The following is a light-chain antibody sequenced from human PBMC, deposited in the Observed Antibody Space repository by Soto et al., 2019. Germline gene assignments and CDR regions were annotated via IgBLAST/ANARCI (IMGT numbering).Light chain of an antibody. V-gene: IGKV1-39*01. J-gene: IGKJ2*01. CDR1: QSINNF. CDR2: AAS. CDR3: LQSDTTSRP. Sequence: DIQMTQSPSSLSASVGDRVTITCRASQSINNFLSSYQQKPGKVPQFLIYAASSSESGVPSRFSGGGSGKQFALTISGFQPEDFDSYYCLQSDTTSRPFGQGTKVEIK.